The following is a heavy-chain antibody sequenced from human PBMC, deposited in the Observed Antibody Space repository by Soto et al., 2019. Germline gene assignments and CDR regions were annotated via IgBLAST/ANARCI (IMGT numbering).Heavy chain of an antibody. D-gene: IGHD4-17*01. CDR3: ARDADYGGSRGGMYV. V-gene: IGHV4-31*03. J-gene: IGHJ6*02. CDR2: IYYSGST. CDR1: GGSVNNANYF. Sequence: QVRLEESGPGLVKPSETLSLICSVSGGSVNNANYFWNWIRHHPENGLEWIGYIYYSGSTRYNPSFKTRAARSIDTSKNQFSLRLNSVTVADTAVYFCARDADYGGSRGGMYVWGRGTTVTVSS.